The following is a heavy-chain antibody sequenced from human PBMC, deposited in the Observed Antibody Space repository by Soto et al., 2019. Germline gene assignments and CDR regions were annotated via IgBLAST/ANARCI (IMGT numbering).Heavy chain of an antibody. CDR1: GFTVSSNY. D-gene: IGHD6-13*01. CDR3: ARASSSWFFYFDY. CDR2: IYSGGST. J-gene: IGHJ4*02. V-gene: IGHV3-53*01. Sequence: ESGGGLIQPGGSLRLSCAASGFTVSSNYMSWVRQAPGKGLEWVSVIYSGGSTYYADSVKGRFTISRDNSKNTLYLQMNSLRAEDTAVYYCARASSSWFFYFDYWGQGTLVTVSS.